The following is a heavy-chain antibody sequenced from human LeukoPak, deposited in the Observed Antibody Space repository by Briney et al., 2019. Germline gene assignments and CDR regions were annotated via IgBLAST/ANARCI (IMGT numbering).Heavy chain of an antibody. Sequence: SETLSLTCTVSGGSISSYFWSWIRQPPGKGLEWIGYIYYSGSTNYNPSLKSRVTISVDSKNQFSLKLSSVTAADTAVYYCARDPIVGATTNAADAFDIWGQGTMVTVSS. V-gene: IGHV4-59*01. CDR1: GGSISSYF. CDR3: ARDPIVGATTNAADAFDI. CDR2: IYYSGST. D-gene: IGHD1-26*01. J-gene: IGHJ3*02.